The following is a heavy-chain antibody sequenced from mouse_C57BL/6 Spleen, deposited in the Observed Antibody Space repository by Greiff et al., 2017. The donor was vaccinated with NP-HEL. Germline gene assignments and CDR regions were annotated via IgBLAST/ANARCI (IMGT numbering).Heavy chain of an antibody. J-gene: IGHJ2*01. V-gene: IGHV1-61*01. CDR1: GYTFTSYW. Sequence: QVQLQQPGAELVRPGSSVKLSCKASGYTFTSYWMDWVKQRPGQGLEWIGNIYPSDSETHYNQKFKDKATLTVDKSSSTAYMQLSSLTSEDSAVYYCARRGAMVYFDYWGQGTTLTVSS. CDR3: ARRGAMVYFDY. CDR2: IYPSDSET. D-gene: IGHD1-1*02.